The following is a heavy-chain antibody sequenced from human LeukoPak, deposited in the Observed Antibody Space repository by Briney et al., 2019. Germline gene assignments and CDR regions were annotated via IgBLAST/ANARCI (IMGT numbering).Heavy chain of an antibody. Sequence: GGSLRLSCAASGFTFSSYAMSWVRQAPGKGLEWVSAISGSGGSTYYADSVKGRFTISRDNSKNTLYLQINSPRTGDTAVYYCAKDPTELGILPMDYWGQGTLVTVSS. J-gene: IGHJ4*02. V-gene: IGHV3-23*01. CDR2: ISGSGGST. CDR1: GFTFSSYA. CDR3: AKDPTELGILPMDY. D-gene: IGHD1-1*01.